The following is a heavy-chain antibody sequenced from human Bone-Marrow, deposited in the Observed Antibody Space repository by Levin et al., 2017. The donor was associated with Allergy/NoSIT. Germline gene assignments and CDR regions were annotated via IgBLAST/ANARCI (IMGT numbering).Heavy chain of an antibody. V-gene: IGHV4-59*01. D-gene: IGHD3-9*01. J-gene: IGHJ2*01. CDR2: IFYTGDS. CDR1: GDSIGSYY. Sequence: ESLKISCAVTGDSIGSYYWSWIRQPPGKGLEWIGYIFYTGDSSYNPSLKSRVTISVDTFKNHISLNLRSVTAADTAMYFCAREGAYFDILTGRYLYFDLWGRGTLVTVSS. CDR3: AREGAYFDILTGRYLYFDL.